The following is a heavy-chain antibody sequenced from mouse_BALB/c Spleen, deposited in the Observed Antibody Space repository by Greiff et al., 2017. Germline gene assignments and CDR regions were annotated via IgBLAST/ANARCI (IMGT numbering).Heavy chain of an antibody. Sequence: DVKLVESGGGLVKPGGSLKLSCAASGFTFSDYYMYWVRQTPEKRLEWVATISDGGSYTYYPDSVKGRFTISRDNAKNNLYLQMSSLKSEDTAMYYCARAPYAMDYWGQGTSVTVSS. CDR2: ISDGGSYT. V-gene: IGHV5-4*02. J-gene: IGHJ4*01. CDR1: GFTFSDYY. CDR3: ARAPYAMDY.